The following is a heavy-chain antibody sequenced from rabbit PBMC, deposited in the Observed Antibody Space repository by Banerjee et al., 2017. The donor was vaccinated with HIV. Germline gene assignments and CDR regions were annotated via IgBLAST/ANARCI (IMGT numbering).Heavy chain of an antibody. CDR2: IDAGSSGSA. CDR3: ARTGSYWYAYNL. Sequence: QEQLEESGGDLVKPGASLTLTCTASGFSFSSSYYMCWVRQAPGKGLEWIACIDAGSSGSAYYATWAKGRFTISKTSSTTVTLQLTSLTAADTATYFCARTGSYWYAYNLWGPGTLVTVS. D-gene: IGHD6-1*01. J-gene: IGHJ4*01. V-gene: IGHV1S45*01. CDR1: GFSFSSSYY.